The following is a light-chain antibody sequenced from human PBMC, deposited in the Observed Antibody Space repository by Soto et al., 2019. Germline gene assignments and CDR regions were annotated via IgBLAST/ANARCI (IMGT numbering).Light chain of an antibody. V-gene: IGKV3-11*01. Sequence: EIVLTQSPASLSLSPGERATLSCRASQSVGRYLAWYQQKPGQAPSLFIYDASNRATGIPARFSGSGSGTDFTLTINSLEPEDFAVYYCQQRSSWPTFGGGTKVEIK. J-gene: IGKJ4*01. CDR3: QQRSSWPT. CDR1: QSVGRY. CDR2: DAS.